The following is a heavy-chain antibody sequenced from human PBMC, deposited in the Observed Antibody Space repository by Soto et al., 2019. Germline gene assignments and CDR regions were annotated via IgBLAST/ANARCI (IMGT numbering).Heavy chain of an antibody. CDR3: ATGALVETAIVY. Sequence: GASVKVSCKVSGYTLTELSMHWVRQAPGKGVEWMGGFDPEDGETIYAQKFQGRVTMTEDTSTDTAYMELSSLRSEDTAVYYCATGALVETAIVYRGQGTLVTVSS. CDR2: FDPEDGET. J-gene: IGHJ4*02. D-gene: IGHD3-22*01. V-gene: IGHV1-24*01. CDR1: GYTLTELS.